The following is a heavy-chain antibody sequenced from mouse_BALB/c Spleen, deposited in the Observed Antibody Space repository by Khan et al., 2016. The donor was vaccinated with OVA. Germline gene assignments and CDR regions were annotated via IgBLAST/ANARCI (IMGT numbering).Heavy chain of an antibody. CDR3: AERDVDYRAWYFDI. J-gene: IGHJ1*01. D-gene: IGHD2-4*01. Sequence: QVQLKESGPGLVAPSQSLSITCTVSGFSLTSYSIHWVRQPPGKGLEWLGIIWADGNTNYNSALMSRLSISKDNSKSQVFLKMNSLQTDDTARFYCAERDVDYRAWYFDIWGPGTTVTVSS. V-gene: IGHV2-9*02. CDR1: GFSLTSYS. CDR2: IWADGNT.